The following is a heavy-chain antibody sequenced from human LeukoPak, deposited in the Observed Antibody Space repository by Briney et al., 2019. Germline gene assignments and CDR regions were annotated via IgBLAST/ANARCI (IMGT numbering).Heavy chain of an antibody. CDR1: GGSINSGTFY. J-gene: IGHJ4*02. CDR3: ARRSDSGSDDGEDYFDY. CDR2: MYYDGSS. V-gene: IGHV4-39*01. D-gene: IGHD1-26*01. Sequence: PSETLSLTCTVSGGSINSGTFYWGWIRQPPGKGLEWIGSMYYDGSSYYNPSLKSRVTTSVDTSKNQFSLKLTSVTAADTAVYFCARRSDSGSDDGEDYFDYWGQGTLVTVSS.